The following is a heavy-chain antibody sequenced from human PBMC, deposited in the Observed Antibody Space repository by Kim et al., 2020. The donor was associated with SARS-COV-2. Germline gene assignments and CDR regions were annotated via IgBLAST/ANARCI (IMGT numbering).Heavy chain of an antibody. Sequence: GGSLRLSCAASGFTFSKYWMHWVRQVPGEGLVWVSRSNEDGSITNYADSVRGRFTISRDNARRTLYLQMNSLGAEDTALYYCARDLRGYVEPWGQGILV. CDR2: SNEDGSIT. J-gene: IGHJ1*01. CDR3: ARDLRGYVEP. CDR1: GFTFSKYW. D-gene: IGHD5-12*01. V-gene: IGHV3-74*01.